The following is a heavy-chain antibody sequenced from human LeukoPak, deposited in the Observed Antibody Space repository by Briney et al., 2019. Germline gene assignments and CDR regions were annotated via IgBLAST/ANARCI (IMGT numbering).Heavy chain of an antibody. CDR1: GFTFSNAW. Sequence: PGGPLRLSCAASGFTFSNAWMSWVRQAPGKGLEWVGRIKRKSDGETTDYAAPVKGRFTISRDDSKNTLHLQMNSLKTEDTAVYYCTTDPYSGSYNYYYGMDVWGQGTTVTVSS. V-gene: IGHV3-15*01. D-gene: IGHD1-26*01. CDR3: TTDPYSGSYNYYYGMDV. CDR2: IKRKSDGETT. J-gene: IGHJ6*02.